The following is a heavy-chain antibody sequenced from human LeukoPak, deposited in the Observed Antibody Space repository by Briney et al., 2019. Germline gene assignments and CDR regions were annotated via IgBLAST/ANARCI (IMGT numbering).Heavy chain of an antibody. CDR3: ARDHTFSGSYHFDY. J-gene: IGHJ4*02. D-gene: IGHD3-10*01. CDR2: ISSSSSYI. Sequence: GSLKLSCAASGFTFSSYSMNWVRQAPGKGLEWVSSISSSSSYIYYADSLKGRFTISRDNAKNSLYLQMNSLRAEDTAVYYCARDHTFSGSYHFDYWGQGTLVTVSS. V-gene: IGHV3-21*01. CDR1: GFTFSSYS.